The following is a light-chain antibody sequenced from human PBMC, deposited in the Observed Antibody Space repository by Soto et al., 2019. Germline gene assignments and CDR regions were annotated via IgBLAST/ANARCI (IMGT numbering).Light chain of an antibody. Sequence: EIVLTQSPGTLSLSPGERATLSCRASQSISSSYLAWYQQKPGQAPRLLVYGASSRATGIPDRFSGSVSGTDFTLTISILEPEDVAVYYCQQYGISRFTFGPGTKVDIK. V-gene: IGKV3-20*01. CDR1: QSISSSY. CDR3: QQYGISRFT. CDR2: GAS. J-gene: IGKJ3*01.